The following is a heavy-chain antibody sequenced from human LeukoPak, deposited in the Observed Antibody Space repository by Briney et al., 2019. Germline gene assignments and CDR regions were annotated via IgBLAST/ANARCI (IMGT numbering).Heavy chain of an antibody. J-gene: IGHJ4*02. CDR1: GFTFSSYA. V-gene: IGHV3-23*01. D-gene: IGHD2-15*01. Sequence: PGGSLRLSCAASGFTFSSYAMSWVRQAPGKGLEWVSAISGSGGSTYYADSVKGRFTISRDNSKNTLYLQMNSLRAEDTAVYYCAKDPDIVVVVAVSFDYWGQGTLVTVSS. CDR2: ISGSGGST. CDR3: AKDPDIVVVVAVSFDY.